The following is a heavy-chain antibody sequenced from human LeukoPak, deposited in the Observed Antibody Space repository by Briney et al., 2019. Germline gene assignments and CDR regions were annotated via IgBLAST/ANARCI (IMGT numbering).Heavy chain of an antibody. CDR1: GFTFSNSC. V-gene: IGHV3-15*07. J-gene: IGHJ5*02. D-gene: IGHD3-22*01. CDR3: ATDFYDST. CDR2: IKNKDEGEKT. Sequence: GGSLRLSCAASGFTFSNSCLHWVRQAPGKGLEWVGRIKNKDEGEKTDYAAPVKGRFTISRDDSKATLFLQMNSLQTEDTAVYYCATDFYDSTWGQGTLVTVSS.